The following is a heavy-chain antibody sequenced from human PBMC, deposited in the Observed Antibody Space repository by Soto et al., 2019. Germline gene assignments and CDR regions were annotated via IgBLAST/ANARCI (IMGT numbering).Heavy chain of an antibody. CDR2: IYYSGST. D-gene: IGHD3-22*01. V-gene: IGHV4-31*03. J-gene: IGHJ6*02. Sequence: SETLSLTCTVSGGSISSGGYYWSWIRQHPGKGLEWIGYIYYSGSTYYNPSLKSRVTISVDTSKNQFSLKLSSVTAADTAVYYCARDRVHVYYDSSGYSYGMDVWGQGTTVTVSS. CDR1: GGSISSGGYY. CDR3: ARDRVHVYYDSSGYSYGMDV.